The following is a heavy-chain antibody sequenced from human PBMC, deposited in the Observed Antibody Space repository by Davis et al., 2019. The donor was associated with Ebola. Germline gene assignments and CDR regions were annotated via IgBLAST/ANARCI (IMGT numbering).Heavy chain of an antibody. CDR1: GFTFSSYA. CDR3: ARGHILSDAFDI. D-gene: IGHD2-15*01. J-gene: IGHJ3*02. Sequence: GESLKISCAASGFTFSSYAMSWVRQAPGKGLEWVSVISGSGGSTYYADSVKGRFTISRDNSKNTLYLQMNSLRAEDTAVYYCARGHILSDAFDIWGQGTMVTVSS. CDR2: ISGSGGST. V-gene: IGHV3-23*01.